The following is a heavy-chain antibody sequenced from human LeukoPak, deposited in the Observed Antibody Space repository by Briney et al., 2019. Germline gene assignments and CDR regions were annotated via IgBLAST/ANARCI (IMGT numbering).Heavy chain of an antibody. CDR1: GGSISSGGYY. V-gene: IGHV4-31*03. Sequence: SETLSLTCTVSGGSISSGGYYWSWIRQHPGKGLEWIGYIYYSGSTYYNPSLKSRVTISVDTSKNQFSLKLTSVTAADTAVYYCASPRDVVVVVAATAGYFDLWGRGTLVTVSS. CDR3: ASPRDVVVVVAATAGYFDL. D-gene: IGHD2-15*01. J-gene: IGHJ2*01. CDR2: IYYSGST.